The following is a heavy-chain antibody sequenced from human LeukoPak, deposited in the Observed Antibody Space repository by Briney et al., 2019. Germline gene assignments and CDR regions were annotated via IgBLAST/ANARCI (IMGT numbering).Heavy chain of an antibody. CDR2: IYTSGST. Sequence: SETLSLTCTVSGGSISSGSYYWSWIRQPAGKGLEWIGRIYTSGSTNYNPSLKSRVTISVDTSKNQFSLKLSSVTAADTAVYYCAREYNWNPVYRAGPGAFDIWGQGTMVTVSS. V-gene: IGHV4-61*02. J-gene: IGHJ3*02. D-gene: IGHD1-20*01. CDR3: AREYNWNPVYRAGPGAFDI. CDR1: GGSISSGSYY.